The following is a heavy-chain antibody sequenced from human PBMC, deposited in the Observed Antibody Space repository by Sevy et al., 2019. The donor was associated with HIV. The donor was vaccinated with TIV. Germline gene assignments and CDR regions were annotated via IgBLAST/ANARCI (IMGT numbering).Heavy chain of an antibody. J-gene: IGHJ3*02. Sequence: GGSLRLSCAASGFTFSSYSMNWVRQAPGKGLEWVSSISSSSGYIYYADSVKGRFTISRDNAKNSRYLQMNSLRAEDTAVYYCARDLHDGGGAFDIWGQGTMVTVSS. V-gene: IGHV3-21*01. CDR3: ARDLHDGGGAFDI. CDR1: GFTFSSYS. D-gene: IGHD1-1*01. CDR2: ISSSSGYI.